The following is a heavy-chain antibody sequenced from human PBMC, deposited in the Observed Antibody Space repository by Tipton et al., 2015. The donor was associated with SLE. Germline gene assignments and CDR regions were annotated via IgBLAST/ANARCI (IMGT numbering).Heavy chain of an antibody. J-gene: IGHJ4*02. D-gene: IGHD3-10*01. CDR1: RFTFKNYAKYA. V-gene: IGHV3-23*01. CDR2: ISNSGGTT. Sequence: GSLRLSCAASRFTFKNYAKYAMSWIRQVPGKGLQWVSSISNSGGTTYYADSVKGRFTISRDNSKNTLSLQMNSLRAEDTALYYCAKIRGVGAVEERDFDFWGRGTLVTVSS. CDR3: AKIRGVGAVEERDFDF.